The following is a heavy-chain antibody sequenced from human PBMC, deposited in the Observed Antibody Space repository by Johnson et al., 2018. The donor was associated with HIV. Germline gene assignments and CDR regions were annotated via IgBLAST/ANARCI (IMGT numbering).Heavy chain of an antibody. D-gene: IGHD3-3*01. Sequence: VQLVESGGGVVQPGRSLRLSCAASGFTFSSYAMHWVRQAPGKGLEWVAVIWFDGSNKYYADSVKGRFTISRDNSKNTLYLQMNSLRAEDTAVYYCAKPYYDFWSGSSPPAGWGQGTMVTVSS. CDR2: IWFDGSNK. J-gene: IGHJ3*01. V-gene: IGHV3-33*06. CDR3: AKPYYDFWSGSSPPAG. CDR1: GFTFSSYA.